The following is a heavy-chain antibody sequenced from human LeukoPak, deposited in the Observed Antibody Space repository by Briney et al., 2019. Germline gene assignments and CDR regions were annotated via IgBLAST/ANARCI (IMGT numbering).Heavy chain of an antibody. CDR1: GFGFTFNTYA. V-gene: IGHV3-64D*06. Sequence: GGSLRLSCSVSGFGFTFNTYAMHWVRQAPGKGLEYVAAISSNGGITDYADSVKGRFTISRDNFKNTLYLQMSSLRAEDTAVYYCVNPPGYCSSTSCPGIDYWGQGTLVTVSS. CDR2: ISSNGGIT. D-gene: IGHD2-2*01. J-gene: IGHJ4*02. CDR3: VNPPGYCSSTSCPGIDY.